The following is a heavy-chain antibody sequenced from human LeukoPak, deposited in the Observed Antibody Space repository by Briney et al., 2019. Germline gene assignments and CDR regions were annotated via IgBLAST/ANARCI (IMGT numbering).Heavy chain of an antibody. V-gene: IGHV3-64D*06. CDR2: ISSNGGST. Sequence: PGGSLRLSCSASGFTFSSYAMHWVRQAPGKGLKYISGISSNGGSTHYADSVKGRFTISRDNSKNTLYLQMSSLRAEDTAVYYCVKDHSSSWFSYFDYWGQGTLVTVSS. CDR1: GFTFSSYA. CDR3: VKDHSSSWFSYFDY. J-gene: IGHJ4*02. D-gene: IGHD6-13*01.